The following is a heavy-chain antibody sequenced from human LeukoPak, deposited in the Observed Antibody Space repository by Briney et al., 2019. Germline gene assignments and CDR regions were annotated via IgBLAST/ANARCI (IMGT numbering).Heavy chain of an antibody. CDR2: ISAYNGNT. Sequence: ASVKVSCKASGGTVSSYAISWVRQAPGQGLEWMGWISAYNGNTNYAQKLQDRVTMTTDTSTSTAYMELRSLRSDDTAVYYCARDSGPVHVAAGGGYFDYWGQGTLVTVSS. CDR3: ARDSGPVHVAAGGGYFDY. CDR1: GGTVSSYA. V-gene: IGHV1-18*01. D-gene: IGHD6-25*01. J-gene: IGHJ4*02.